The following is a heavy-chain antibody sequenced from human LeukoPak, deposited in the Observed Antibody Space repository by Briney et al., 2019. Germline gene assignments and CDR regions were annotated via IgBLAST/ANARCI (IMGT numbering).Heavy chain of an antibody. Sequence: PGGSLRLSCAASGSTFSSYAMHWVRQAPGKGLEWVAVISYDGSNKYYADSVKGRFTISRDNSKNTLYLQMNSLRAEDTAVYYCARAKSGYSYGDFDYWGQGTLVTVSS. V-gene: IGHV3-30*04. D-gene: IGHD5-18*01. CDR1: GSTFSSYA. CDR3: ARAKSGYSYGDFDY. J-gene: IGHJ4*02. CDR2: ISYDGSNK.